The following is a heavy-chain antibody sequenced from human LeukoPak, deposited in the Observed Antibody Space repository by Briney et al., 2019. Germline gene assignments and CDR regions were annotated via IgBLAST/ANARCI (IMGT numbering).Heavy chain of an antibody. V-gene: IGHV3-33*01. J-gene: IGHJ5*02. Sequence: AGSLRLSCAASGFTFSSSGMHWVRQAPGKGLEWVAVILYNGSNKYYADSVKGRFTISRDNSKNTLYLQMNRLRVEDTAVYYCARAGGYCSGGSCYRGYSWFDPWGQGTLVTVSS. CDR3: ARAGGYCSGGSCYRGYSWFDP. CDR2: ILYNGSNK. CDR1: GFTFSSSG. D-gene: IGHD2-15*01.